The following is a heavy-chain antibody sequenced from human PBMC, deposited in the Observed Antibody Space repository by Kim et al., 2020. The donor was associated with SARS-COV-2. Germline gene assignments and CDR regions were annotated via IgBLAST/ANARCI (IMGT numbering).Heavy chain of an antibody. CDR1: GFTYSSHG. CDR2: IWYDGSNK. CDR3: AKQSSSGWYNFDY. Sequence: GGSLRLSCAASGFTYSSHGMHWVRQAPGKGLEWVAVIWYDGSNKYYADSVKGRFTISRDNSENTLYLQMNSLRAEDTAVYYCAKQSSSGWYNFDYWGQGT. V-gene: IGHV3-33*06. J-gene: IGHJ4*02. D-gene: IGHD6-19*01.